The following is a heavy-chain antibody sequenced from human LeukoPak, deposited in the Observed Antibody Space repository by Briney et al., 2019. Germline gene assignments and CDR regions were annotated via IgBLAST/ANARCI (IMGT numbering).Heavy chain of an antibody. CDR3: AREMDYYGSGSYPNP. Sequence: GGSLRLSCTTSGFTFSDYGIHWVRQSPGKGLEWVAFIRYDDGNRYYAESVLGRFTISRDKSKNTVYLQMNSLRAEGTAVYYCAREMDYYGSGSYPNPWGQGTLVTVSS. J-gene: IGHJ5*02. CDR2: IRYDDGNR. D-gene: IGHD3-10*01. CDR1: GFTFSDYG. V-gene: IGHV3-30*02.